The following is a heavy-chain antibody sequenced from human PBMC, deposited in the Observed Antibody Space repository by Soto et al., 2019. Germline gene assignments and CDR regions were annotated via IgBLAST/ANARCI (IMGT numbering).Heavy chain of an antibody. CDR2: ISYDGSNK. D-gene: IGHD1-1*01. Sequence: QVQLVESGGGVVQPGRSLRLSCAASGFTFSNYGMHWVRQAPGKGLEWVAVISYDGSNKYYADSVKGRFTISSDNSKNARYLQVNSVRAEDVAVYYWARASKLEMAGQDYFDYWGQGTLVTVSS. J-gene: IGHJ4*02. CDR3: ARASKLEMAGQDYFDY. CDR1: GFTFSNYG. V-gene: IGHV3-30*03.